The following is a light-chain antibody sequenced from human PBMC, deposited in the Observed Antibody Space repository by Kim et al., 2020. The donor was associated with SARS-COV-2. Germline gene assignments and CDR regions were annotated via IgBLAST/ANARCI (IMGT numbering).Light chain of an antibody. V-gene: IGLV2-14*03. CDR1: SSDVGGYND. CDR2: DVS. CDR3: SSYTSSSTWV. J-gene: IGLJ3*02. Sequence: SVLTQPASVSGSPGQRITISCTGTSSDVGGYNDVSWYQQHPGKAPKLMIYDVSNRPSGVSNRFSGSKSGNTASLTISGLQAEDEADYYCSSYTSSSTWVFGGGTQLTVL.